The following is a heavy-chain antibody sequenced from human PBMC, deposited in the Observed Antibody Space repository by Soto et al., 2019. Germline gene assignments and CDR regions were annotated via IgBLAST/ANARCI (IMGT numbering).Heavy chain of an antibody. CDR2: IYHSGST. Sequence: SETLSLTCAVSGGSIISGGYSFIWIRQPPGKGLELIGYIYHSGSTYYNPSLKSRVTISVDRSKNQFSLKLSSVTAADTAVYYCARRYNWNYDYWGQGTLVTVSS. J-gene: IGHJ4*02. CDR1: GGSIISGGYS. D-gene: IGHD1-20*01. V-gene: IGHV4-30-2*01. CDR3: ARRYNWNYDY.